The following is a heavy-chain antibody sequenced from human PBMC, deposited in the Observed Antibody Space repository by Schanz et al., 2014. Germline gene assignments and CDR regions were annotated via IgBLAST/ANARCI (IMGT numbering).Heavy chain of an antibody. CDR2: MYINSGST. Sequence: EVQLVESGGGLIQPGGSLRLSCAVSGFTVNTNYMSWVRQAPGKGLEWISSMYINSGSTQYADSVKGRFIISRDNANNSLFLRMNSLRAEDTAVYYCASDYNYFETEAPWGQGTLVIVSS. CDR1: GFTVNTNY. V-gene: IGHV3-53*01. J-gene: IGHJ5*02. CDR3: ASDYNYFETEAP. D-gene: IGHD3-16*01.